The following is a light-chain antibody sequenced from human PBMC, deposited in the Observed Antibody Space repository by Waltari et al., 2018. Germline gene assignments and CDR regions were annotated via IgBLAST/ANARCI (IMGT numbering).Light chain of an antibody. CDR3: QQDDSLPLT. V-gene: IGKV1D-12*01. J-gene: IGKJ4*01. Sequence: DTHMTQSPSSVSSFVGDTVTITCLASQRITPWLAWYQQKPGRAPKLLIYASSSLQSGVPSRFSGSRSGADFTLTISSLQPEDFATYYCQQDDSLPLTFGGGTKVEIK. CDR1: QRITPW. CDR2: ASS.